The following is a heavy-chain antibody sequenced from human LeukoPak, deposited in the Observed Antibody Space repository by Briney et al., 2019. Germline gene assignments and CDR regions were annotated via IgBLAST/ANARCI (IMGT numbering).Heavy chain of an antibody. CDR1: GYTFTGYY. CDR3: ARGASGWYSYDFGVYYFDY. J-gene: IGHJ4*02. CDR2: INPNSGGT. Sequence: ASVKVSCKASGYTFTGYYMHWVRQAPGQGLEWMGWINPNSGGTNYAQKFQGRVTMTRDTSIGTAYMELSRLRSDDTAVYYCARGASGWYSYDFGVYYFDYWGQGTLVTVSS. V-gene: IGHV1-2*02. D-gene: IGHD6-19*01.